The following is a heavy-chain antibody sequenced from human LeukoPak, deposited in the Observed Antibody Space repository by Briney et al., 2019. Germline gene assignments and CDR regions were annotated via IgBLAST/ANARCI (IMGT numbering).Heavy chain of an antibody. J-gene: IGHJ4*02. CDR2: IIPIFGTA. CDR3: ARDFDGFDY. V-gene: IGHV1-69*05. CDR1: GYTFTGYY. Sequence: SVKVSCKASGYTFTGYYMHWVRQAPGQGLEWMGGIIPIFGTANYAQKFQGRVTITTDESTSTAYMELSSLRSEDTAVYYCARDFDGFDYWGQGTLVTVSS.